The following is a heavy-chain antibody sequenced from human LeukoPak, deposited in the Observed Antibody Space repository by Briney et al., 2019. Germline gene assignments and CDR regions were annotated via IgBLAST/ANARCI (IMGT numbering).Heavy chain of an antibody. J-gene: IGHJ4*02. CDR3: ARDGRPLDY. CDR2: ISYDGSNK. Sequence: GGSLRLSCAASGFTFSSYAMHWVRQAPGKGLEWVAVISYDGSNKYYADSVKGRFTISRDNVKNSLYLQMNSLRVEDTAVYYCARDGRPLDYWGQGTLVTVSS. V-gene: IGHV3-30-3*01. CDR1: GFTFSSYA.